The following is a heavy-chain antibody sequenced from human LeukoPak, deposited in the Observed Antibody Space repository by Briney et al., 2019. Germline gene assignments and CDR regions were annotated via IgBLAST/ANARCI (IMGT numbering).Heavy chain of an antibody. Sequence: WASVKVSCKASGYTFTSYDINWVRQATGQGLEWMGWMNPNSGNTGYAQKSQGRVTITRNTSISTAYMELSSLRSEDTAVYYCARSPLLYVDDAFDIWGQGTMVTVSS. CDR3: ARSPLLYVDDAFDI. CDR2: MNPNSGNT. CDR1: GYTFTSYD. J-gene: IGHJ3*02. V-gene: IGHV1-8*03. D-gene: IGHD2-2*02.